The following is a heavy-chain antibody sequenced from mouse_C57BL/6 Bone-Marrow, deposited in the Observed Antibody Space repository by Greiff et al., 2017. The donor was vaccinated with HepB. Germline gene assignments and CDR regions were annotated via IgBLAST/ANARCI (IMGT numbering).Heavy chain of an antibody. CDR2: IYPGDGDT. CDR1: GYAFSSSW. D-gene: IGHD4-1*01. CDR3: ARERWGFDY. J-gene: IGHJ2*01. V-gene: IGHV1-82*01. Sequence: QVQLKESGPELVKPGASVKISCKASGYAFSSSWMNWVKQRPGKGLEWIGRIYPGDGDTNYNGKFKGKATLTADKSSSTAYMQLSSLTSEDSAVYFCARERWGFDYWGQGTTLTVSS.